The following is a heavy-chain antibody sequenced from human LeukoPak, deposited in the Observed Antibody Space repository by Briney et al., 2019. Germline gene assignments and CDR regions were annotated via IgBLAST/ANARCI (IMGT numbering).Heavy chain of an antibody. V-gene: IGHV3-7*03. Sequence: GGSLRLSCAASGFTFSSYWMSWVRQAPGKGLEWVANIKQDGSEKYYVDSVKGRFTISRDNAKNSLYLQMNSLRAEDTAVYYRARGQRAIGYCSSTSCSFGMDVWGKGTTVTVSS. J-gene: IGHJ6*04. CDR1: GFTFSSYW. CDR3: ARGQRAIGYCSSTSCSFGMDV. CDR2: IKQDGSEK. D-gene: IGHD2-2*01.